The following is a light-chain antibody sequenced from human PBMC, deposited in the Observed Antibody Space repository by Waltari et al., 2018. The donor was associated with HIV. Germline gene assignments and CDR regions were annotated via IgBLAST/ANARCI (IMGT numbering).Light chain of an antibody. CDR2: EVS. CDR3: SSYTSTKVL. J-gene: IGLJ2*01. CDR1: SRDVGGYTY. V-gene: IGLV2-14*01. Sequence: QSALTQPASVAWSPGPSLPSSCIGTSRDVGGYTYFSRYQHHPGKAPKLMIYEVSNRPSGVSNRFSGSKSGNTASLTISGLQAEDEADYYCSSYTSTKVLFGGGTKLTVL.